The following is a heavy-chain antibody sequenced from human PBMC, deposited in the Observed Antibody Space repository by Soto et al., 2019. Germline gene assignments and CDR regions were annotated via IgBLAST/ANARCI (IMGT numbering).Heavy chain of an antibody. CDR1: GFTFSSYG. CDR2: IWYDGSNK. J-gene: IGHJ4*02. Sequence: SLRLSCAASGFTFSSYGMHWVRQAPGKGLEWVAVIWYDGSNKYYADSVKGRFTISRDNSKNTLYLQMNSLRAEDTAVYYCATSLRVTTGFDYWGQGTLVTVSS. D-gene: IGHD4-17*01. V-gene: IGHV3-33*01. CDR3: ATSLRVTTGFDY.